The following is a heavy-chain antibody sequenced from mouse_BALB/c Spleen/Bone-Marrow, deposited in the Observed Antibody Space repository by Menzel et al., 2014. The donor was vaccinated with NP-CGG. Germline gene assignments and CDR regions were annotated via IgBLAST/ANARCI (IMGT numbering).Heavy chain of an antibody. Sequence: QLQQSGGGLVQPGGSLKLSCAASGFTFSSYGMSWVRQTPDKRLELVASINSNGGSTYYPDSVKGRFTISRDNAKNXLSLQMGSLKSEDTAMYYCARGNYGNYVDYFDYRGQGTTLTVSS. J-gene: IGHJ2*01. CDR2: INSNGGST. D-gene: IGHD2-1*01. CDR3: ARGNYGNYVDYFDY. V-gene: IGHV5-6-3*01. CDR1: GFTFSSYG.